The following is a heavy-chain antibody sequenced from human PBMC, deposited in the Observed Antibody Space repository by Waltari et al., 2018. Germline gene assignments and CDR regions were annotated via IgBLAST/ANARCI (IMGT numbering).Heavy chain of an antibody. J-gene: IGHJ6*02. CDR3: ARADLNSYYYGMDV. CDR1: GFTFSSYS. V-gene: IGHV3-48*01. Sequence: EVQLVESGGGLVQPGGSLRLSCAASGFTFSSYSMNWVRQAPGKGLEWVSDISSSSSTIYYADSVKGRFTISRDNAKNSLYLQMNSLRAEDTAVYYCARADLNSYYYGMDVWGQGTTVTVSS. CDR2: ISSSSSTI.